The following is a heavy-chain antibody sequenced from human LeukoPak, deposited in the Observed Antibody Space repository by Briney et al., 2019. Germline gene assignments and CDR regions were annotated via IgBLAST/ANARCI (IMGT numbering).Heavy chain of an antibody. CDR3: ARRQPSMRTSGGFVGHFDY. Sequence: PSETLSLTCSVSGGSTSGYYWSWIRQPPGKGLEWIGYIYYSGNTNYNPSLKSRVTSLPDTSRDQFSLTLTSVTAADTAVYYCARRQPSMRTSGGFVGHFDYWGQGILVIVSS. V-gene: IGHV4-59*12. CDR1: GGSTSGYY. D-gene: IGHD3-16*02. J-gene: IGHJ4*02. CDR2: IYYSGNT.